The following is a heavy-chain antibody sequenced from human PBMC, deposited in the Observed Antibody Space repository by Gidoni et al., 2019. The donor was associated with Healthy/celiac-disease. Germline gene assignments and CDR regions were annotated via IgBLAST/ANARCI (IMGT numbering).Heavy chain of an antibody. Sequence: EVQLVESGGGLVKPGGSRRLACAASGCTFSNAWMSWVRQAPGKGREWGGRITSKTDGGTTDYAAPVKGRFTISRDDSKNTLYLQMNSLKTEDTAVYYCTTFDMVRGNDYWGQGTLVTVSS. CDR1: GCTFSNAW. J-gene: IGHJ4*02. D-gene: IGHD3-10*01. CDR2: ITSKTDGGTT. CDR3: TTFDMVRGNDY. V-gene: IGHV3-15*01.